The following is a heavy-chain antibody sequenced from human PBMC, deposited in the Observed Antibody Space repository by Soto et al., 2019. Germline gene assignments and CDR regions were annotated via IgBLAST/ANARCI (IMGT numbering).Heavy chain of an antibody. Sequence: QVQLQESGPGLVKPSQTLSLTCTVSGGSISSGDYYWSWIRQPPGKGLEWIGYIYYSGSTYYNPSLKSRVTISVDTSKNQFSLKLSSVTAADTAVYYCASVHLGGYYDSSGRDYWGQGTLVTVSS. CDR3: ASVHLGGYYDSSGRDY. J-gene: IGHJ4*02. CDR2: IYYSGST. CDR1: GGSISSGDYY. D-gene: IGHD3-22*01. V-gene: IGHV4-30-4*01.